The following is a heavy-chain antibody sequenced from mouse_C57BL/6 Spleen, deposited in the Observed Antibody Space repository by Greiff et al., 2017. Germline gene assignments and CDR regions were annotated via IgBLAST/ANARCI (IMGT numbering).Heavy chain of an antibody. CDR1: GFSLTSYG. Sequence: QVQLQQSGPGLVQPSQSLSITCTVSGFSLTSYGVHWVRQSPGKGLEWLGVIWRGGSTDYNAAFISRLSISKDNSKSQVFLKMNSLQADDTAIYYCARSYDYPYFDVWGTGTTVTVSA. J-gene: IGHJ1*03. CDR3: ARSYDYPYFDV. CDR2: IWRGGST. D-gene: IGHD2-4*01. V-gene: IGHV2-2*01.